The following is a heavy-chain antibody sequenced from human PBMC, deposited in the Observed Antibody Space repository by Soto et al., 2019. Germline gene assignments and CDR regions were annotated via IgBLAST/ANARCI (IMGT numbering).Heavy chain of an antibody. D-gene: IGHD2-15*01. V-gene: IGHV4-59*01. CDR3: ARDFGYCSGGSCYRYWYFDL. J-gene: IGHJ2*01. CDR2: IYYDGST. Sequence: QVQLQESGPGLVKPSETLSLTCTVSGDSISSYYWSWIRQPPGKGLEWIGSIYYDGSTNRNPSLKSRVTMSVGTSKNQFSLKLSSVTAADTAVYYCARDFGYCSGGSCYRYWYFDLWGRATLVTVSS. CDR1: GDSISSYY.